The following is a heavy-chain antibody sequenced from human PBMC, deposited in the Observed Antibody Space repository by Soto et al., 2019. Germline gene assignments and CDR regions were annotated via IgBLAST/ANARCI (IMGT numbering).Heavy chain of an antibody. CDR3: ARVIRGAYYNSPLDT. CDR2: INPYSGGA. J-gene: IGHJ5*02. D-gene: IGHD3-10*01. Sequence: ASVKVSCKASGYTFAGYFMHWVRQAPGQGLEWMGWINPYSGGADYAQSFQGRVTMTRDTSISTVYMELSRLRFDDTAVYYCARVIRGAYYNSPLDTWGQGTVVTVSS. CDR1: GYTFAGYF. V-gene: IGHV1-2*02.